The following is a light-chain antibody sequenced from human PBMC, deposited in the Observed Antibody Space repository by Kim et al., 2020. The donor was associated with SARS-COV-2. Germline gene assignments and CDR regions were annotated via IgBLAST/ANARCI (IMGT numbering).Light chain of an antibody. CDR2: EVT. CDR1: SFDVRTYDL. CDR3: CSYARSRGLV. Sequence: QSALTQPASVSGSPGQSITISCTGTSFDVRTYDLVSWYQHHPGNAPKFIIYEVTKRPSGVSDRFSGSKSGNTASLTISGLRPEDEADYFCCSYARSRGLVFGGGTQLTVL. V-gene: IGLV2-23*02. J-gene: IGLJ2*01.